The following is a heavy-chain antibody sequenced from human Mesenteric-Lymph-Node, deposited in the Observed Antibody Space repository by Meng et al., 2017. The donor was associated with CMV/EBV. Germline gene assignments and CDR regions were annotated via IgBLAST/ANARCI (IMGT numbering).Heavy chain of an antibody. CDR1: GFTFSSYA. J-gene: IGHJ1*01. D-gene: IGHD3-22*01. Sequence: GESLKISCAASGFTFSSYAMHWVRQAPGKGLEWVAVISYDGSNKYYADSVKGRFTISRDNSKNTLYLQMNSLRAEDTAVYYCARAYFDSSQDWGQGTLVTVSS. V-gene: IGHV3-30*04. CDR2: ISYDGSNK. CDR3: ARAYFDSSQD.